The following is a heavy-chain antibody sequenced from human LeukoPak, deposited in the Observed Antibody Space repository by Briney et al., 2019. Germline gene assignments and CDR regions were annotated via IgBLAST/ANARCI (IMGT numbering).Heavy chain of an antibody. CDR1: GFTFSSYG. CDR3: ARVLSGSWDWFDP. J-gene: IGHJ5*02. D-gene: IGHD3-22*01. CDR2: INPDGSTT. Sequence: GGSLRLSCAASGFTFSSYGMHWVRQAPGKGLEWVSRINPDGSTTTYADSVKGRFTISRDNAKNTVYLQMNNLRAEDTAVYYCARVLSGSWDWFDPWGQGTLVTVSS. V-gene: IGHV3-74*01.